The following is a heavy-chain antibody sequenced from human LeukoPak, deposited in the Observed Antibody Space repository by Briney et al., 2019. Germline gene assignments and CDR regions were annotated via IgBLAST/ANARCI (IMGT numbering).Heavy chain of an antibody. V-gene: IGHV4-4*07. J-gene: IGHJ5*02. CDR2: IYTSGST. CDR3: ARKLSSTSPGINWFDP. CDR1: GGSISSYY. D-gene: IGHD2-2*01. Sequence: SETLSLTCTVSGGSISSYYWSWIRQPAGKGLEWIGRIYTSGSTNYNPSLKSRVTISVDTSKNQFSLKLSSVTVADTAVYYCARKLSSTSPGINWFDPWGQGTLVTVSS.